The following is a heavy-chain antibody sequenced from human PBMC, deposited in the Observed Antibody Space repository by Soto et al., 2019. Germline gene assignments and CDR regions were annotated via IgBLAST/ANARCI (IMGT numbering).Heavy chain of an antibody. CDR1: GFTFGDYA. J-gene: IGHJ4*02. V-gene: IGHV3-49*03. CDR3: SFQQLPNPFDY. D-gene: IGHD2-2*01. Sequence: GGSLRLSCTASGFTFGDYAMSWFRQAPGKGLEWVGFIRSKAYGGTTEYAASVKGRFTISRDDSKSIAYLQMNSLKTEDTAVYYCSFQQLPNPFDYWGQGTLVTVSS. CDR2: IRSKAYGGTT.